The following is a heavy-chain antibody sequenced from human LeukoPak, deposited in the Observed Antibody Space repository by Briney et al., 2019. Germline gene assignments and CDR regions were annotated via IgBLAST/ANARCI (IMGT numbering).Heavy chain of an antibody. D-gene: IGHD6-13*01. J-gene: IGHJ4*02. Sequence: PGGSLRLSCAASGFTFSSYAMSWVRQAPGKGLEWVSAISGSGGSTYYADSVKGRFTISRDNSKNTLYLQMNSLRAEDTAVYYCYLRGSSSQGVFDYWGQGTLVTVSS. CDR2: ISGSGGST. V-gene: IGHV3-23*01. CDR3: YLRGSSSQGVFDY. CDR1: GFTFSSYA.